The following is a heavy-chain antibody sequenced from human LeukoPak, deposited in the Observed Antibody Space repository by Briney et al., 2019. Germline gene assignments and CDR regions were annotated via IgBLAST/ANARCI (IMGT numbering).Heavy chain of an antibody. CDR1: GFTFSSYW. CDR2: INSDVSSA. CDR3: ARGWLRSDYCFDS. V-gene: IGHV3-74*01. Sequence: PGGSLRLSCAASGFTFSSYWMHWVRQAPGKGLVWVSRINSDVSSAGYADSVKGRFAISRDDAKNTLYLQMNSLRAGDTAVYYCARGWLRSDYCFDSWGQGTLVTVSS. D-gene: IGHD5-12*01. J-gene: IGHJ4*02.